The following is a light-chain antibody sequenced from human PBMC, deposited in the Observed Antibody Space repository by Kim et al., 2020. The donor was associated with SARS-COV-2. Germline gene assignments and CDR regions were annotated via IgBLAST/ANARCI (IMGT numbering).Light chain of an antibody. V-gene: IGLV3-21*04. J-gene: IGLJ2*01. Sequence: SYELNQPPSVSVAPGKTDRITCGGNNIGSKSVHWYQQKPGQAPVLVIYYDSDRPSGIPERFSGSNSGNTATLTISRVEAGDEADYYCQVWDSSSDHVVFGGGTKLTVL. CDR1: NIGSKS. CDR2: YDS. CDR3: QVWDSSSDHVV.